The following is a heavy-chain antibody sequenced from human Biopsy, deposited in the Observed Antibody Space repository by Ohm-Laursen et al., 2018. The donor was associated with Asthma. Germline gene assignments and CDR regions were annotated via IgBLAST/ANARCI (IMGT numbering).Heavy chain of an antibody. CDR1: GDSFSNYA. CDR2: LIPVLGTP. D-gene: IGHD5-12*01. J-gene: IGHJ6*02. Sequence: ESSVKVSCKAPGDSFSNYAISWVRQAPGQGLEWMGGLIPVLGTPDHAQMFEGRVTITADESTSTAYMELSSLSSEDTAVYYCARGYSGSDRIVYYYSGLEVWGQGTTVTVSS. V-gene: IGHV1-69*01. CDR3: ARGYSGSDRIVYYYSGLEV.